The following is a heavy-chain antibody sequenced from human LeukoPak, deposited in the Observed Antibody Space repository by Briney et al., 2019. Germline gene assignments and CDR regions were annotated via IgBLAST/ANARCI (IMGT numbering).Heavy chain of an antibody. V-gene: IGHV3-23*01. Sequence: PGGSLRLSCAASGFTFSSYAMSWVRQAPGKGLEWVSALSGSGSSTYYADSVKGRFTISRDNSKDTLYLQVNSLSAEDTAVYYCAKDGGWNFDYWGQGTLVTFSS. J-gene: IGHJ4*02. D-gene: IGHD6-19*01. CDR1: GFTFSSYA. CDR3: AKDGGWNFDY. CDR2: LSGSGSST.